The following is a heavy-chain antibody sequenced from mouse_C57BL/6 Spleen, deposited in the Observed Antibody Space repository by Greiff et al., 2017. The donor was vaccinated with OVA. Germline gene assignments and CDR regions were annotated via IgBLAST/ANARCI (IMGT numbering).Heavy chain of an antibody. Sequence: EVKVEESGAELVKPGASVKLSCTASGFNIKDYYMHWVKQRTEQGLEWIGRIDPEDGETKYAPKFQGKATITADTSSNTAYLQLSSLTSEDTAVYYCAPYTTVVPFAYWGQGTLVTVSA. CDR3: APYTTVVPFAY. CDR1: GFNIKDYY. D-gene: IGHD1-1*01. V-gene: IGHV14-2*01. J-gene: IGHJ3*01. CDR2: IDPEDGET.